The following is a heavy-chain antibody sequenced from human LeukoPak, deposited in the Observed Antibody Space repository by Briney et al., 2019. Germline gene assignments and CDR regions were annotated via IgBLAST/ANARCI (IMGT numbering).Heavy chain of an antibody. CDR1: GGSIRSSSYY. J-gene: IGHJ5*02. CDR3: VRDPWVPANHFDSSGSYSWRGVPGDWFDP. V-gene: IGHV4-39*07. D-gene: IGHD3-22*01. Sequence: SETLSLTCTVSGGSIRSSSYYWAWIRQPLGKGLEWIGNIYHGGTYYNPSLKSRVTILMDMSKNQFSLKLTSVTAADTAVYYCVRDPWVPANHFDSSGSYSWRGVPGDWFDPWGQGTLVAVSS. CDR2: IYHGGT.